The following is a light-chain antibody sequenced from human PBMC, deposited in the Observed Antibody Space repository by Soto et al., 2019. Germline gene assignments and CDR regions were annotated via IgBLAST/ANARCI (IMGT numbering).Light chain of an antibody. V-gene: IGLV1-47*01. J-gene: IGLJ1*01. Sequence: QAVVTQPPSASGTPGQGVTISCSGSTSNIGSNYVYWYQQLPGTAPKLLIYRNNQRPSGVPDRFSGSKSGTSASLAISGLRSDDGADYFCATWDDSLNGFYVFGTGTKLTVL. CDR1: TSNIGSNY. CDR3: ATWDDSLNGFYV. CDR2: RNN.